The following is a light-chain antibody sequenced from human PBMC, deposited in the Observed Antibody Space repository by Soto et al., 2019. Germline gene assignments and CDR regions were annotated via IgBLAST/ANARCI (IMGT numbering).Light chain of an antibody. J-gene: IGLJ1*01. CDR1: SSDVGGYNY. Sequence: QSALTQPRSVSGSPGQSVTISCTGTSSDVGGYNYVSWYQHHPGKAPKLMIYDVSKRPSGVPDRFSGSKSGNTASLTISGLQAEDEADYYCCSYAGSYTFEVFGTGTKLTVL. V-gene: IGLV2-11*01. CDR2: DVS. CDR3: CSYAGSYTFEV.